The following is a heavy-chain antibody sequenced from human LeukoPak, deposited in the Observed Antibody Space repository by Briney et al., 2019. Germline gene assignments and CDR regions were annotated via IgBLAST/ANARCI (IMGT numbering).Heavy chain of an antibody. J-gene: IGHJ5*02. CDR1: GFTFSSYA. D-gene: IGHD6-13*01. CDR2: ISGSGGST. Sequence: PGGSLRLSCAASGFTFSSYAMSWVRQAPGKGLEWVSAISGSGGSTYYADSVKGRFTISRGNSKNTLYLQMNSLRAEDTAVYYCAKIGRSSSWSKVGWFDPWGQGTLVTVSS. V-gene: IGHV3-23*01. CDR3: AKIGRSSSWSKVGWFDP.